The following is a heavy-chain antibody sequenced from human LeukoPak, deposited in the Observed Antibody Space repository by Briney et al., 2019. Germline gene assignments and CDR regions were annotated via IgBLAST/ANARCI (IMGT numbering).Heavy chain of an antibody. D-gene: IGHD3-3*01. CDR1: GFTFSSYW. Sequence: GGSLRLSCAASGFTFSSYWMSWVRQAPGKGLEWVANIKQDGSEKYYVDSVKGRFTISRDNAKNSLYLQMNSLRAEDTAVYYCARERAPLRFLEWSRYYYYDMDVWGQGTTVTVSS. V-gene: IGHV3-7*01. J-gene: IGHJ6*02. CDR3: ARERAPLRFLEWSRYYYYDMDV. CDR2: IKQDGSEK.